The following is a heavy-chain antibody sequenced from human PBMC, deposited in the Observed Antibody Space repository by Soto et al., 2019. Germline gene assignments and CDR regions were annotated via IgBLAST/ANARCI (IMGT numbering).Heavy chain of an antibody. V-gene: IGHV1-2*04. CDR3: ARDRALFQLERPSYAFDI. J-gene: IGHJ3*02. Sequence: ASVKVSCKASGYTFTGYYMHWVRQAPGQGLEWMGWINPNSGGTNYAQKFQGWVTMTRDTSISTAYMELSRLRSDDTAVYYCARDRALFQLERPSYAFDIWGQGTMVTVSS. CDR2: INPNSGGT. D-gene: IGHD1-1*01. CDR1: GYTFTGYY.